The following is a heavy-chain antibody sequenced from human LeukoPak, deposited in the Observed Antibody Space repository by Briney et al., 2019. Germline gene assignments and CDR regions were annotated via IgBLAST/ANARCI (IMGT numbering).Heavy chain of an antibody. Sequence: PGGSLRLSCAASGFTFSAYWMHWVRQAPGKGLVWVSRIDADGSSTKYADSVKGQFTISRDNAKNTLYLQMDSLRAEDTAVYYCARDGDTTMVPIDYWGQGTLVTVPS. CDR3: ARDGDTTMVPIDY. J-gene: IGHJ4*02. CDR2: IDADGSST. V-gene: IGHV3-74*01. CDR1: GFTFSAYW. D-gene: IGHD5-18*01.